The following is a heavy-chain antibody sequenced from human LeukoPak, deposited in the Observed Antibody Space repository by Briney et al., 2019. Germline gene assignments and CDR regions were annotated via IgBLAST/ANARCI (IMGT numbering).Heavy chain of an antibody. CDR2: ISSSGSTI. J-gene: IGHJ4*02. Sequence: GGSLRLSCAASGFTFSSYEMNWVRQAPGNGLEWVSYISSSGSTIYYADSGKGRFTISRDNAKNSLYLQMNSLRAEDTAVYYCARLYEGFDYWGQGTLVTVSS. CDR1: GFTFSSYE. CDR3: ARLYEGFDY. D-gene: IGHD2-2*02. V-gene: IGHV3-48*03.